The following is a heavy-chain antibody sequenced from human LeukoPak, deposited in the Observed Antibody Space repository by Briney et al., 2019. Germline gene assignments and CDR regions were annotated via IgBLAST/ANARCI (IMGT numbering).Heavy chain of an antibody. D-gene: IGHD1-1*01. CDR1: GYSISSGYY. CDR3: ARYNWNDVGAFDI. J-gene: IGHJ3*02. Sequence: SETLSLTCTVSGYSISSGYYWGWIRQPPGQGLEWIGSIYHSGSTYYNPSLKSRVTISVDTSKNQFSLKLSSVTAADTAVYYCARYNWNDVGAFDIWGQGTMVTVSS. V-gene: IGHV4-38-2*02. CDR2: IYHSGST.